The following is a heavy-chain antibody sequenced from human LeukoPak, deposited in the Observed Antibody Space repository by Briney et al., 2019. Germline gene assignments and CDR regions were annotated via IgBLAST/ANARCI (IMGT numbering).Heavy chain of an antibody. CDR1: GFTFSSYG. CDR3: AKSVGVGYKGSYWYFDL. V-gene: IGHV3-33*06. J-gene: IGHJ2*01. CDR2: IWYDGSNK. Sequence: GGSLRLSCAASGFTFSSYGMHWVRQAPGKGLEWVAVIWYDGSNKYYADSVKGRFTISRDNSKNTLYLQMNSLRAEDTAVYYCAKSVGVGYKGSYWYFDLWGRGTLVTVSS. D-gene: IGHD5-24*01.